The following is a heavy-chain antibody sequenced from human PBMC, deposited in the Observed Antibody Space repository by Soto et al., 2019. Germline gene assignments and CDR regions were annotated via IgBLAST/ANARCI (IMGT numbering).Heavy chain of an antibody. V-gene: IGHV3-23*01. CDR3: AKDPDPAIGELNDY. CDR1: GFTFSSYA. J-gene: IGHJ4*02. Sequence: EVQLLESGGGLVQPGGSLRLSCAASGFTFSSYAMSWVRQAPGKGLEWVSAISGSGGSTYYADSVKGRFTISRDNSKNTLYLKMNSLKYEDTAVYYCAKDPDPAIGELNDYWGQGTLVTVSS. CDR2: ISGSGGST. D-gene: IGHD3-10*01.